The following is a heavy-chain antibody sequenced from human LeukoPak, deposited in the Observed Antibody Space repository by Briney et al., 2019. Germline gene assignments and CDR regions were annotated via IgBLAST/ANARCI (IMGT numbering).Heavy chain of an antibody. Sequence: ASVKVSCKASGYTFTGYYMHWVRQAPGQGLEWMGWINPNSGGTNYAQKFQGRVTMTRDTSISTAYMELSRLRSDDTAVYYCAREFWPREMATIEYFDYWGQGTLVTVSS. CDR3: AREFWPREMATIEYFDY. D-gene: IGHD5-24*01. J-gene: IGHJ4*02. V-gene: IGHV1-2*02. CDR2: INPNSGGT. CDR1: GYTFTGYY.